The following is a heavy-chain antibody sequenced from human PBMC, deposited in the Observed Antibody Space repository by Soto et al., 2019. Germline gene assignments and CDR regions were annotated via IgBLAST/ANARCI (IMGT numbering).Heavy chain of an antibody. J-gene: IGHJ4*02. CDR3: AKDSGDVDTAMDYFDY. D-gene: IGHD5-18*01. CDR2: ISGSASST. Sequence: EVQLLESGGGLVQPGGSLRLSCAASGFTFNNYAMSWVRQAPGKGLEWVSGISGSASSTHYADSVKGRFTISRDNSKNTLYLQMSSLRAEDTAVHYCAKDSGDVDTAMDYFDYWGQGTLVTVSS. V-gene: IGHV3-23*01. CDR1: GFTFNNYA.